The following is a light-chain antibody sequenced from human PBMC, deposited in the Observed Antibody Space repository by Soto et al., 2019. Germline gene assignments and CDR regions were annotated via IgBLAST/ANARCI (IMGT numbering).Light chain of an antibody. CDR2: KAS. Sequence: DIQMTQSPSTLSASVGDRVTITCRASQSISSWLAWYQQKPGKAPKLLIYKASNLETGVPSRFSGSGSETEFTLTISSLQPDDFATYYCPPYNSYPFTFGPGTKVDI. V-gene: IGKV1-5*03. J-gene: IGKJ3*01. CDR3: PPYNSYPFT. CDR1: QSISSW.